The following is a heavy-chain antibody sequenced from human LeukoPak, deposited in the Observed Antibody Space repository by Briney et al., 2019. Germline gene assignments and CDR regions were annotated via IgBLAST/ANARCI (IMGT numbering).Heavy chain of an antibody. CDR3: ASSFEDYYDTSGYFR. V-gene: IGHV4-38-2*01. D-gene: IGHD3-22*01. J-gene: IGHJ4*02. Sequence: PSETLSLTCAVSGYSISSGFYWGWIRQPPGKALEWIGSIYHSGSTYYNPSLKSRVTISVDTSKNQFSLKLTSVTAADTAVYYCASSFEDYYDTSGYFRWGQGTLVTVSS. CDR2: IYHSGST. CDR1: GYSISSGFY.